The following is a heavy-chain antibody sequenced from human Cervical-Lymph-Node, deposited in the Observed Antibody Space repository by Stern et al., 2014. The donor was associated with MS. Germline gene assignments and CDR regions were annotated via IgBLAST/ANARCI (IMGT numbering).Heavy chain of an antibody. CDR3: ARDRRTTKFFDF. CDR2: IRSDGSTK. Sequence: VKLLESGGGVVRPGRSLRLSCVASGFTFSAYGMHWVRQAPGKGLEWAAIIRSDGSTKDNADSVKGRFTISRDNSKNTLYLQMTSLRPDDTAVYYCARDRRTTKFFDFWGQGARVTVAS. J-gene: IGHJ4*02. CDR1: GFTFSAYG. D-gene: IGHD4-11*01. V-gene: IGHV3-33*08.